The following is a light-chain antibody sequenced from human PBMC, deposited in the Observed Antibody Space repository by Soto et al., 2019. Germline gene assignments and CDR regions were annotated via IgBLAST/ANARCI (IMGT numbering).Light chain of an antibody. J-gene: IGKJ1*01. Sequence: DIQMTQSPSSLSASVGDRVTITCRASQSMSSYLNWYHQKPGKAPKLLTYAASSLQSGVPSRFSGSGSGTDFTLTISSLQPEDFATYYCQQSYSNPKTFGQGTKVEIK. V-gene: IGKV1-39*01. CDR3: QQSYSNPKT. CDR2: AAS. CDR1: QSMSSY.